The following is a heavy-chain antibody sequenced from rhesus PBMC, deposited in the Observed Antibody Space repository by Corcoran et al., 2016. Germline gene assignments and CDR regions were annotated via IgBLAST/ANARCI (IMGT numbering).Heavy chain of an antibody. D-gene: IGHD6-13*01. CDR3: ARGRIAAGASYP. Sequence: QLQLQESGPGLVKPSETLSLTCAVSGGSISSNYWSWIRQPPGKGLEWIGRISGRVGSTDTNPPRKSRVTISTDTSKNQFSLKLSSVTAADTAVYYCARGRIAAGASYPWGQGVLVTVSS. J-gene: IGHJ4*01. CDR1: GGSISSNY. V-gene: IGHV4-173*01. CDR2: ISGRVGST.